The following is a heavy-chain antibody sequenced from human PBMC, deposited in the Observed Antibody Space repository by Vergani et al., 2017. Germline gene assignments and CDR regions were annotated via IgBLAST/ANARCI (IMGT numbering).Heavy chain of an antibody. CDR2: IYHSGST. CDR3: ASNGYYCLDY. Sequence: VQLLESGGGLVQPGGSLRLSCEASGFSFPGYAMSWVRQAPGKGLEWIGEIYHSGSTNYNPSLKSRVTISVDKSKNQFSLKLSSVTAADTAVYYCASNGYYCLDYWGRGTLVTVSS. CDR1: GFSFPGYAM. D-gene: IGHD3-22*01. V-gene: IGHV4-4*02. J-gene: IGHJ4*02.